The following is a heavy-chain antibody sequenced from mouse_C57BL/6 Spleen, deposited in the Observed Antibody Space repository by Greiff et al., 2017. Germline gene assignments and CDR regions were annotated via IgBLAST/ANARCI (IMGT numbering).Heavy chain of an antibody. CDR2: IWTGGGT. CDR3: ARIYYGSSDWYFDV. V-gene: IGHV2-9-1*01. Sequence: VKLMESGPGLVAPSQSLSITCTVSGFSFTSYAISWVRQPPGKGLEWLGVIWTGGGTNYNSALKSRLSISKDNSTSQVFLKMNRLQTDDTARYYCARIYYGSSDWYFDVWGTGTTVTVSS. J-gene: IGHJ1*03. CDR1: GFSFTSYA. D-gene: IGHD1-1*01.